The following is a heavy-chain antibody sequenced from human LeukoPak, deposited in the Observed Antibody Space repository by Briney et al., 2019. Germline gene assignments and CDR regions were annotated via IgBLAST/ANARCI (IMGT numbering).Heavy chain of an antibody. CDR3: AKGDYGNYVSPDY. CDR2: ISWNSGSI. J-gene: IGHJ4*02. CDR1: GFTFSNYW. V-gene: IGHV3-9*01. Sequence: GGSLRLSCAASGFTFSNYWMHWVLQAPGKGLEWVSGISWNSGSIGYADSVKGRFTISRDNAKNSLYLQMNSLRAEDTALYYCAKGDYGNYVSPDYWGQGTLVTVSS. D-gene: IGHD4-11*01.